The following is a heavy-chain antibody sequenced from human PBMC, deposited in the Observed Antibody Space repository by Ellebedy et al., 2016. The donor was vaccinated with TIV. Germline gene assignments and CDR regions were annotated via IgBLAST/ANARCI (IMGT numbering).Heavy chain of an antibody. J-gene: IGHJ6*02. CDR3: AREYSSSGSYYWGEYYYYYGMDV. CDR1: GYTFTSYD. V-gene: IGHV1-8*01. D-gene: IGHD1-26*01. CDR2: MNPNSGNT. Sequence: AASVKVSCKASGYTFTSYDINWVRQATGQGLEWMGWMNPNSGNTGYAQKFQGRVTMTRNTSISTAYMELSSLRSEDTAVYYCAREYSSSGSYYWGEYYYYYGMDVWGQGTTVTVSS.